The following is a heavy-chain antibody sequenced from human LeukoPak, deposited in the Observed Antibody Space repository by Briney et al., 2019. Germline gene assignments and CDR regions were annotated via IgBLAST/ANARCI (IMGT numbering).Heavy chain of an antibody. CDR1: GFAFSFFA. Sequence: PGGSLRLSCEASGFAFSFFAMSWLRQAPGKGLEWVSTINANSGTRSYAASVRGRFTISRDNSKNTLYLQMNSLRAEDTAVYYCAKVYGGSSDFWGQGTLVTVSS. J-gene: IGHJ4*02. D-gene: IGHD3-10*02. CDR3: AKVYGGSSDF. CDR2: INANSGTR. V-gene: IGHV3-23*01.